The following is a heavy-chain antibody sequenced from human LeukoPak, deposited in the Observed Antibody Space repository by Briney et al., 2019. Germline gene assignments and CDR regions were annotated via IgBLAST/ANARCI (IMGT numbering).Heavy chain of an antibody. V-gene: IGHV1-18*01. CDR2: ISAYNGNT. CDR1: GYTFTSYG. J-gene: IGHJ4*02. Sequence: GASVKVSCKASGYTFTSYGISWLRQAPGQGLEWMGWISAYNGNTNYAQKLQGRVTITTDTSTSTAYMELRSLRSDDTAVYYCAREERRHTYGLSGLDSWGQGTLVTVSS. D-gene: IGHD5-18*01. CDR3: AREERRHTYGLSGLDS.